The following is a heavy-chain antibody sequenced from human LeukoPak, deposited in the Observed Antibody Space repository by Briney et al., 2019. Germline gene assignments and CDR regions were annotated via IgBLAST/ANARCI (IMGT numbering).Heavy chain of an antibody. CDR3: ARDLGSLTNGDGGWFDP. CDR1: GYTFTGYY. V-gene: IGHV1-2*02. Sequence: ASVKVSCKASGYTFTGYYMHWVRQAPGQGLEWMGWINPNSGGTNYAQKFQGRVTMTRDTSISTAYMELSRLRSDDTAVYYCARDLGSLTNGDGGWFDPWGQGTLVTVSS. CDR2: INPNSGGT. J-gene: IGHJ5*02. D-gene: IGHD4-17*01.